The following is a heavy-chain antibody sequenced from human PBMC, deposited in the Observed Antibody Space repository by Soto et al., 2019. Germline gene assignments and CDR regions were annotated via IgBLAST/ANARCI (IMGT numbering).Heavy chain of an antibody. Sequence: ASVKVSCKASGYPFTGPYIYWARQAPGQGLEWMGWINPSSGGTEFAEKFQGRVTVTRDTSIRTVFLELNSLTSDDTGVYFCARDFRTYSHGVEVWGQGTAVTVSS. D-gene: IGHD4-4*01. CDR3: ARDFRTYSHGVEV. CDR2: INPSSGGT. V-gene: IGHV1-2*02. CDR1: GYPFTGPY. J-gene: IGHJ6*02.